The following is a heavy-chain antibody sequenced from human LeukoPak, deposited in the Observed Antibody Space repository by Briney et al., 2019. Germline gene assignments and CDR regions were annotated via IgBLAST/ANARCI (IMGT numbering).Heavy chain of an antibody. CDR2: INHSGST. D-gene: IGHD4-11*01. J-gene: IGHJ6*02. V-gene: IGHV4-34*01. Sequence: KASETLSLTCAVYGGSFSGYYWSWIRQPPGKGLEWIGEINHSGSTNYNPSLKSRVTISVDTSKNQFSLKLSSVTAADTAVYYCASGRMTTVMGGEGVDVWGQGTTVTVSS. CDR1: GGSFSGYY. CDR3: ASGRMTTVMGGEGVDV.